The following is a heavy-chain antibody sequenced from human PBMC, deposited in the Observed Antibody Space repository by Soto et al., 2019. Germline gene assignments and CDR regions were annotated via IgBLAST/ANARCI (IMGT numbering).Heavy chain of an antibody. D-gene: IGHD4-17*01. J-gene: IGHJ6*02. CDR3: AKDGGPPIYGENYAYYNYYYGMDV. Sequence: QLKLVESGGGVVQPGRSLRVSCAASGFTFSSYGMHWVRQAPGKGLEWVAVTSYDGRKKYYADSVKGRFTISRDNSKNTLYLQMNSLRAEDTAVYYCAKDGGPPIYGENYAYYNYYYGMDVWGQGTTVTVSS. CDR2: TSYDGRKK. V-gene: IGHV3-30*18. CDR1: GFTFSSYG.